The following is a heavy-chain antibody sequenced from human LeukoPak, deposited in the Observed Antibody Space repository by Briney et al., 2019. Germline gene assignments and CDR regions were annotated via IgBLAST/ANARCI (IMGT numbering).Heavy chain of an antibody. J-gene: IGHJ4*02. CDR1: GYTFTNYG. CDR3: ARDQSLVAYSSTWFDY. D-gene: IGHD6-13*01. Sequence: ASVTVSCKASGYTFTNYGISWVRQAPGQGREWMGWISAYNGNTDYAQNLQGRVTMTTDTLTSTAYMELRSLRSDDTAVYYCARDQSLVAYSSTWFDYWGQGTPVTVSS. V-gene: IGHV1-18*01. CDR2: ISAYNGNT.